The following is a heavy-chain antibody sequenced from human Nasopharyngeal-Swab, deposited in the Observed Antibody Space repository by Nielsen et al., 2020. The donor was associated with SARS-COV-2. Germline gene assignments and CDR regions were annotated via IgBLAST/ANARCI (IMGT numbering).Heavy chain of an antibody. D-gene: IGHD6-13*01. J-gene: IGHJ6*02. V-gene: IGHV3-7*01. CDR1: GFTFSSYE. CDR2: IKQDGSDQ. Sequence: GESLKISCAASGFTFSSYEMSWVRQAPGKGLEWVANIKQDGSDQYYVDSVKGRFTISRDNAKNPLYLQMNSLRAEDTAVYYCARGTWYSSSGASYYYYYGMDVWGQGTTVTVSS. CDR3: ARGTWYSSSGASYYYYYGMDV.